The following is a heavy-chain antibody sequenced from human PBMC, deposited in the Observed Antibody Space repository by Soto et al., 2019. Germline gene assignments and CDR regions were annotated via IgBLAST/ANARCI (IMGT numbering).Heavy chain of an antibody. V-gene: IGHV3-23*01. CDR1: GFTFSRNA. Sequence: EVQLLESGGGLVQPGGSLRLSCAASGFTFSRNAMSWVRQAPGKGLEWVSAISGSGGYTYYADSVKGRFTISRDNSKNTLYLQMNSLRAEDTAVYYCAKDRGYCSGGSCPLGDYYYYMDVWGKGTTVTVSS. CDR2: ISGSGGYT. D-gene: IGHD2-15*01. J-gene: IGHJ6*03. CDR3: AKDRGYCSGGSCPLGDYYYYMDV.